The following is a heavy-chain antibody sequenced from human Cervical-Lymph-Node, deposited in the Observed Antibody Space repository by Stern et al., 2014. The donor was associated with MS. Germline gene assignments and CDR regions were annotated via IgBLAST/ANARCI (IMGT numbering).Heavy chain of an antibody. CDR3: AREEEWAGIRYWFDP. D-gene: IGHD6-19*01. Sequence: VQLVESGAEVKKPGASVKVSCKASGYTFTSYGISWVRQAPGQGLEWMGWISAYNGNTNYAQKLQGRVTMTTEKSQSTAYMELSSLRSDDTAVYYCAREEEWAGIRYWFDPWGQGTLVTVSS. V-gene: IGHV1-18*01. CDR2: ISAYNGNT. CDR1: GYTFTSYG. J-gene: IGHJ5*02.